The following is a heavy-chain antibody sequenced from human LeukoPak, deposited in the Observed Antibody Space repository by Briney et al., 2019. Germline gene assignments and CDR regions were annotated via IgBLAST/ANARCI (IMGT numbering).Heavy chain of an antibody. D-gene: IGHD3-10*01. CDR3: ARLGRSGGKYYFDY. CDR1: GGSISGHY. J-gene: IGHJ4*02. V-gene: IGHV4-34*01. CDR2: INHSGST. Sequence: SETLSLTCDVYGGSISGHYWSWIRQPPGKGLEWIGEINHSGSTNYNPSLKSRVTISVDTSKNQFSLTLTSVIAADTAVYYCARLGRSGGKYYFDYWGQGTLVTVSS.